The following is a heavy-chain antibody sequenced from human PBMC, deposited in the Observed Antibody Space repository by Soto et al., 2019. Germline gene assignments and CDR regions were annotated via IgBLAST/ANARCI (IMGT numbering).Heavy chain of an antibody. J-gene: IGHJ4*02. D-gene: IGHD3-9*01. Sequence: VELLESGGGLVQPGGSLRLSCEASGFTFSDYWMHWVRQVPGGGLVWVARINDNGAITRYADSVKGRFTVSRDNANSTMFLQMTSLTAEDTAIYYCARGRKYDVLTGYNDYWGQGTLVTVSS. CDR2: INDNGAIT. CDR1: GFTFSDYW. CDR3: ARGRKYDVLTGYNDY. V-gene: IGHV3-74*01.